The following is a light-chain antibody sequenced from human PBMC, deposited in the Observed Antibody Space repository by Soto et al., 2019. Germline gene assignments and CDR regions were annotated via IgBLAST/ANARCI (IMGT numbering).Light chain of an antibody. V-gene: IGKV3-15*01. CDR1: QSVSSN. CDR2: GAS. CDR3: QQYNNLPPTWT. J-gene: IGKJ1*01. Sequence: EIVMTQSPATLSVSPGERATLSCRASQSVSSNLAWYQQKPGQAPRLLIYGASTRATAIPARFSGSGSGTEFTLTISSLQSEDFAVYYCQQYNNLPPTWTFGQGTKVEIK.